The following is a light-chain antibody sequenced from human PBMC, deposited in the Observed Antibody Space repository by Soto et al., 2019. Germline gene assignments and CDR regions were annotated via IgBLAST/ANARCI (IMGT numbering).Light chain of an antibody. J-gene: IGKJ5*01. CDR1: QSVTTR. CDR2: GAS. Sequence: EIVMTQSPATLSVSPGERVTLSCRASQSVTTRLAWYQHKPGQAPTLLMSGASNRASGVPVRFSGSGSGTDFTLTITRLEPEDFALYCCQQYGGSPITFGLGTRLEIK. CDR3: QQYGGSPIT. V-gene: IGKV3-20*01.